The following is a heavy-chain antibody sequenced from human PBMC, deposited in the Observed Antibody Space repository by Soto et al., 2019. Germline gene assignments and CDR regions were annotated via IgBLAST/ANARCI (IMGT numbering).Heavy chain of an antibody. J-gene: IGHJ4*02. CDR2: INSDGSST. CDR3: ARSKGSGYIFY. Sequence: HPGGSLRLSCAASGFTFSSYWMHWVRRAPGKGLVWVSRINSDGSSTSYADSVKGRFTISRDNAKNTLYLQMNSLRAEDTAVYYCARSKGSGYIFYWGQGTLVTVS. CDR1: GFTFSSYW. D-gene: IGHD3-3*01. V-gene: IGHV3-74*01.